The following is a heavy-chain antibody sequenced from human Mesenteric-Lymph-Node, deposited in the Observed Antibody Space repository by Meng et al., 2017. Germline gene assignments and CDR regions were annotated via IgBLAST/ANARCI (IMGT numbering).Heavy chain of an antibody. CDR1: GGSISSINW. CDR3: ARVAAAGNEWFDP. D-gene: IGHD6-13*01. V-gene: IGHV4-4*02. Sequence: QVSRQGPGPGRVRPSETLSLPCTVSGGSISSINWWTWVRQPPGKGLEWIGEIYHSGSTNYNPSLKSRVTISVDKSKNQFSLKLSSVTAADTAVYYCARVAAAGNEWFDPWGQGTLVTVSS. J-gene: IGHJ5*02. CDR2: IYHSGST.